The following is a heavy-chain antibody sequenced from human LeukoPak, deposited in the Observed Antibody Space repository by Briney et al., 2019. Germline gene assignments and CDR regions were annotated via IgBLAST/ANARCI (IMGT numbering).Heavy chain of an antibody. Sequence: GGSLRPSCAASGFTFNTYSMNWVRQAPGKGLEWVSSISSSSSYIYYADSVKGRFTISRDNAKNSLYLQMNSLRAEDTAVYYCARVRSGSYLDVDYWGQGTLVTVSS. CDR3: ARVRSGSYLDVDY. CDR1: GFTFNTYS. V-gene: IGHV3-21*01. D-gene: IGHD1-26*01. CDR2: ISSSSSYI. J-gene: IGHJ4*02.